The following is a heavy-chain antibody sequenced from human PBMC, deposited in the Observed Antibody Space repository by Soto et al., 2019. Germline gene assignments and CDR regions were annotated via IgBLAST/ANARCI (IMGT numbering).Heavy chain of an antibody. CDR3: AXXXRKGHYFGMDV. CDR2: IWYDGINK. Sequence: QVQLVESGGGVVQPGRSLRLSCAASGFTFGSFGMHWVRQAPGKGLXWVAGIWYDGINKYYADSVKGRVTISRDNXXXXXXXXXXXXXXXXXXXXXXAXXXRKGHYFGMDVWGQGTTVTVSS. J-gene: IGHJ6*02. CDR1: GFTFGSFG. V-gene: IGHV3-33*01.